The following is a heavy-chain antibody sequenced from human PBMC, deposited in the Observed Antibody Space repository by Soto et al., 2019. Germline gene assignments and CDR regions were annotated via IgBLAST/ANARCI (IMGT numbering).Heavy chain of an antibody. CDR1: GGSISSSNW. CDR2: TYHRGNT. J-gene: IGHJ4*02. CDR3: ATMYFNDSSAFLEY. D-gene: IGHD3-22*01. V-gene: IGHV4-4*02. Sequence: QVQLQESGPGLVKPSGTLSLTCAVSGGSISSSNWWSWVRQPPGEGLEWIGETYHRGNTNYNRSLKSRVTISIDQSKSQVSLKLNSVTAADTAVRYWATMYFNDSSAFLEYWGQGTLVTVSS.